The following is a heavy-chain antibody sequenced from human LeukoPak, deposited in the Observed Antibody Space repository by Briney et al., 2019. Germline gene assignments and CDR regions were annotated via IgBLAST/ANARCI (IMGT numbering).Heavy chain of an antibody. CDR3: AHGAMYQLDY. Sequence: GGSLRLSCAASGFTFSSYGMHWVRQAPGKGLEWVAVISYDESHKYYADSVKGRFTISGDNSKNTLFLQMNSLRAEDTAVYYCAHGAMYQLDYWGQGTLVTVSS. D-gene: IGHD2-2*01. CDR1: GFTFSSYG. J-gene: IGHJ4*02. V-gene: IGHV3-30*03. CDR2: ISYDESHK.